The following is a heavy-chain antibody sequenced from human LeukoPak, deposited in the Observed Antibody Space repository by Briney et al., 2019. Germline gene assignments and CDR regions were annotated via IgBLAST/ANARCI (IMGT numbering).Heavy chain of an antibody. Sequence: GGSLRLSCAASGFTFSSYAMSWVRQAPGKGLEWVSAISGSGSSTYYADSVKGRFTISRDNAKNSLYLQMNSLRAEDTAVYYCAKAPTGTPRYYYYGMDFWGQGTTVTVSS. CDR3: AKAPTGTPRYYYYGMDF. J-gene: IGHJ6*02. V-gene: IGHV3-23*01. D-gene: IGHD1-1*01. CDR2: ISGSGSST. CDR1: GFTFSSYA.